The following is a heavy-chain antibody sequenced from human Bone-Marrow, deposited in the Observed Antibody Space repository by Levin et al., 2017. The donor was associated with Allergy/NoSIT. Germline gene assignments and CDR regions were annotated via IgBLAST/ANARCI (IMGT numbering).Heavy chain of an antibody. D-gene: IGHD2-2*01. CDR1: GYTLSDYA. J-gene: IGHJ5*02. CDR2: INTNTGSP. CDR3: ARDNSPPGIVVIPGAVDKQNWFDP. V-gene: IGHV7-4-1*02. Sequence: KAGESLKISCKVSGYTLSDYAVHWVRQAPGQGLEWMGWINTNTGSPTYAQALKGRFVFSLDTSVSTAFLQISSLKTEDTGVYFCARDNSPPGIVVIPGAVDKQNWFDPWGQGTLVTVSS.